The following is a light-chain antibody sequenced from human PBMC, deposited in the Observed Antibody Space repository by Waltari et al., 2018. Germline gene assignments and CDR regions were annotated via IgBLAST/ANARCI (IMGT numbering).Light chain of an antibody. J-gene: IGLJ2*01. CDR3: SSYPGIKTPYVV. V-gene: IGLV2-14*01. CDR2: EVT. CDR1: TRDVGRYNY. Sequence: QSALTQPASVSGSPGQSITISCTGTTRDVGRYNYVSWYQCHPGKAPELSIYEVTKRPPVVSDRFLVSKSVNTASLSISGLQPEDEADYYCSSYPGIKTPYVVFGGGTKVTVL.